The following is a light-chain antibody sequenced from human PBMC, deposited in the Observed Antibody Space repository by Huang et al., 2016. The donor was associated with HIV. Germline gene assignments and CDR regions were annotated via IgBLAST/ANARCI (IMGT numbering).Light chain of an antibody. CDR1: LGINSH. Sequence: DIQMTPSPSPLSAFVGDTVTTTCRARLGINSHLNWYQQRPGRAPTLLIYGASNLQSGVPSRFSGSGSATDYTIRISSLQPEDFATYFCQQSDSSRTFGQGTRLEIK. CDR2: GAS. CDR3: QQSDSSRT. J-gene: IGKJ5*01. V-gene: IGKV1-39*01.